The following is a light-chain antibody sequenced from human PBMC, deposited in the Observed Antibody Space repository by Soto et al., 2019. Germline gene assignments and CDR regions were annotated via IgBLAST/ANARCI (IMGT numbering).Light chain of an antibody. Sequence: DIVMTQSPLSLPVTPGEPASISCRSSQNLMHSNGYNYLDWYVQKPGQSPQLLIYLGSSRASGVPDRFSGSGLGTDFTLKISRVEAEDVWVYYCMQTLQTPTFGQGTNVDSK. CDR3: MQTLQTPT. CDR2: LGS. CDR1: QNLMHSNGYNY. V-gene: IGKV2-28*01. J-gene: IGKJ1*01.